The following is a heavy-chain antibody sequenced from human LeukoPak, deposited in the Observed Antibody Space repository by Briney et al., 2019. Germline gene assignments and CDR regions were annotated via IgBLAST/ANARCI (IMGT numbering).Heavy chain of an antibody. V-gene: IGHV1-3*01. CDR3: ARGGAVAGRHLNWFDP. D-gene: IGHD6-19*01. CDR1: GYTFTSYA. Sequence: RASVKVSCKASGYTFTSYAMHWVRQAPGQRLEWMGWINAGNGNTKYSQKFQGRVTITRDTSASTAYMELSSLRSEDTAVYYCARGGAVAGRHLNWFDPWGQGTLVTVSS. CDR2: INAGNGNT. J-gene: IGHJ5*02.